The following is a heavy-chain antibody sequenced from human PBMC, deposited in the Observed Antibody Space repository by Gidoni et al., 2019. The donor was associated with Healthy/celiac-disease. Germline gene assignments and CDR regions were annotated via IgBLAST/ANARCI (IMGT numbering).Heavy chain of an antibody. CDR2: IIPIFGTA. Sequence: QLQLVQSGAEVKKLRSSLKLSCKASGGTLSSYAISWVRQAPGQGLEWMGGIIPIFGTANYAQKFQGRVTITADESTSTAYMGLSSLRSEDTAVYYCAREGYCSSTSCYTFDPWGQGTLVTVSS. D-gene: IGHD2-2*02. J-gene: IGHJ5*02. V-gene: IGHV1-69*01. CDR1: GGTLSSYA. CDR3: AREGYCSSTSCYTFDP.